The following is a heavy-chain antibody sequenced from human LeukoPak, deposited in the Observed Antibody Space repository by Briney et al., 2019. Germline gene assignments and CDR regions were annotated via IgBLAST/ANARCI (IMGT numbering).Heavy chain of an antibody. V-gene: IGHV4-61*08. Sequence: SQTLSLTCTVSGGSISSGAYFWSWIRQPPGKGLEWIGYIYYSGSTNYNPSLKSRVTISVDTSKNQFSLKPSSVTAADTAVYYCASWEATNDYWGQGTLVTVSS. CDR1: GGSISSGAYF. CDR3: ASWEATNDY. J-gene: IGHJ4*02. D-gene: IGHD1-26*01. CDR2: IYYSGST.